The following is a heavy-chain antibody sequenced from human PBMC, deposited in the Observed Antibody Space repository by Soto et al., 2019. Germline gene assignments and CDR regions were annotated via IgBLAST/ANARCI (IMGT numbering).Heavy chain of an antibody. Sequence: GASVKVSCKASGYTFSSYAMHWVRQAPGQRLEWMGWINAGYGNTKSSQKFQDGVTISRDTSASTAYMELTSLRSEDTAAYYCARDTGDGTFDFWGQGTLVTVSS. J-gene: IGHJ4*02. CDR3: ARDTGDGTFDF. CDR2: INAGYGNT. V-gene: IGHV1-3*01. CDR1: GYTFSSYA. D-gene: IGHD7-27*01.